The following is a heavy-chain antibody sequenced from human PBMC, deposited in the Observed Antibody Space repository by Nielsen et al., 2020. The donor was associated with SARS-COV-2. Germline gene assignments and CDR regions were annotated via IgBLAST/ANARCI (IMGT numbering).Heavy chain of an antibody. CDR1: GFTFSSYG. V-gene: IGHV3-33*01. D-gene: IGHD4-23*01. CDR3: ATMTTVVTPFDY. J-gene: IGHJ4*02. CDR2: IWYDGSNK. Sequence: GESLKISCAASGFTFSSYGMHWVRQAPGKGLEWVAVIWYDGSNKYYADSVKGRFTISRDNSKNTLYLQMNSLRAEDTAVYYCATMTTVVTPFDYWGQGTLVTVSS.